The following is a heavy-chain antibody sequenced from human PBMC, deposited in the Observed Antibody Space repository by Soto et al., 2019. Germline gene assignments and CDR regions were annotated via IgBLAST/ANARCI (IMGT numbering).Heavy chain of an antibody. CDR3: AKDQLGVNYYDKPWGLRAFDI. CDR2: ISGSGGST. Sequence: GGSLRLSCAASGFTFSSYAMSWVRQAPGKGLEWVSAISGSGGSTYYADSVKGRFTISRDNSKNTLYLQMNSLRAEDTAVYYCAKDQLGVNYYDKPWGLRAFDIWGQGTMVTVSS. CDR1: GFTFSSYA. V-gene: IGHV3-23*01. D-gene: IGHD3-22*01. J-gene: IGHJ3*02.